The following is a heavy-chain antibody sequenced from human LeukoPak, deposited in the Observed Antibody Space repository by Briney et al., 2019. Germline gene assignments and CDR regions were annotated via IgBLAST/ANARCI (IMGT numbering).Heavy chain of an antibody. J-gene: IGHJ4*02. Sequence: GRSLRLSCAASGFTFSCCGMHWVRQAPGKGLEWVAVISFDATNKFYTDSVKGRFIISRDNSKNTLYLQMNSLRAEDTAVYYCARRVIDYDFDYWGQGTLVTVSS. V-gene: IGHV3-30*03. D-gene: IGHD3-10*01. CDR3: ARRVIDYDFDY. CDR2: ISFDATNK. CDR1: GFTFSCCG.